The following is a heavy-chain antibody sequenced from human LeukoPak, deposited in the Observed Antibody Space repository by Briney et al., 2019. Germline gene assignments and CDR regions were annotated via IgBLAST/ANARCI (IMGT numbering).Heavy chain of an antibody. D-gene: IGHD6-19*01. CDR1: GFALNSQT. CDR2: IKQDGSEK. V-gene: IGHV3-7*03. CDR3: ARGGIAMAGSMSLMD. J-gene: IGHJ4*02. Sequence: GGSLRLSCAASGFALNSQTMSWVRQAPGKGLEWVANIKQDGSEKNYVDSVKGRFTISRDNAKNSLYMQMNSLRVGDTAVYYCARGGIAMAGSMSLMDWGQGTLVTVSS.